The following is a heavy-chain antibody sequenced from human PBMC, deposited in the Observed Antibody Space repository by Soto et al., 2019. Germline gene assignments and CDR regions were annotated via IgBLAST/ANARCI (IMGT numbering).Heavy chain of an antibody. V-gene: IGHV3-11*05. J-gene: IGHJ4*02. D-gene: IGHD4-17*01. CDR1: GFTFSDYY. Sequence: QVQLVESGGGLVKPGGSLRLSCAASGFTFSDYYMSWIRQAPGKGLEWVSYISSSSSYTNYADYVKGRFTISRDNAKNSLYLQMNSLRAEDTAVYYCARFDTVTTIDYWGQGTLVTVSS. CDR3: ARFDTVTTIDY. CDR2: ISSSSSYT.